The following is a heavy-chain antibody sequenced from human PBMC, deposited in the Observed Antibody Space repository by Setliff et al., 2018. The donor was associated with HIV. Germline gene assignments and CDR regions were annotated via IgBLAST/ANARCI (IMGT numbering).Heavy chain of an antibody. D-gene: IGHD2-2*01. CDR3: ARSMRGYCSDTSCRTFDH. V-gene: IGHV4-4*07. CDR2: IYSSGST. J-gene: IGHJ4*02. Sequence: SETLCLTCLVSGGSISSYYWSWIRQSAGKGLEWIGRIYSSGSTKYNPSLKSRVTMSVNTTKNQFFLMLSSVTAADTAVYYCARSMRGYCSDTSCRTFDHWGQGTLVTVSS. CDR1: GGSISSYY.